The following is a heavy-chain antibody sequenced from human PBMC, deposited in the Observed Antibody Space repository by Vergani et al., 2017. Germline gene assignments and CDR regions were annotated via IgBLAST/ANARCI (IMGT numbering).Heavy chain of an antibody. D-gene: IGHD5-18*01. CDR1: GFSFNSYW. CDR3: ARSTDTAMDFDY. J-gene: IGHJ4*02. CDR2: IKSDGSIT. V-gene: IGHV3-74*03. Sequence: DVHLAESGGGFFQPGGSLRLSCSASGFSFNSYWMHWVRQVPGKGLLWVSRIKSDGSITAYADSVKGRFTISRDNAKNSLYLQMNSLRAEDTAVYYCARSTDTAMDFDYWGQGTLVTVSS.